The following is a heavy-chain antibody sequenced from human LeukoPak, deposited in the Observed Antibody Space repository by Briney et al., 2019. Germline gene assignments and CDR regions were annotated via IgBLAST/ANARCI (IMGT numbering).Heavy chain of an antibody. V-gene: IGHV4-34*01. J-gene: IGHJ4*02. D-gene: IGHD2-15*01. CDR2: MYYSGST. CDR1: GGSFSGYY. Sequence: PSETLSLTCAVYGGSFSGYYWSWIRQPPGKGLEWIGSMYYSGSTYYNPSLESRVTISIDTSNNQFSLKLSSVTAADTAVYYCARYCSGGSCYSAHDYWGQGTLVTVSS. CDR3: ARYCSGGSCYSAHDY.